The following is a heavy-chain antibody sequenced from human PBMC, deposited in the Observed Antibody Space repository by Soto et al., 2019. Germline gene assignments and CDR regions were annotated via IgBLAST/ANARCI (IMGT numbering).Heavy chain of an antibody. CDR2: IFHSWST. V-gene: IGHV4-30-2*01. CDR1: CGSISSGVYS. J-gene: IGHJ6*02. Sequence: SETLSLTCSVSCGSISSGVYSWSWIRQPPGNGLEWIGYIFHSWSTYYNPSLKSRVTITVDRSKNQFSLKLSSVTAADTAVYYCARGGYSSNFYYYYAMDVWGQGTTVTVSS. CDR3: ARGGYSSNFYYYYAMDV. D-gene: IGHD5-18*01.